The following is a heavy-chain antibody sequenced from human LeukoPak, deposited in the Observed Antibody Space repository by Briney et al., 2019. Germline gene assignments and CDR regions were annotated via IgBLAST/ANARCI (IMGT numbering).Heavy chain of an antibody. J-gene: IGHJ4*02. V-gene: IGHV4-59*01. CDR3: ARGHDILTGYTAYFDY. CDR2: IYYSGST. CDR1: GGSISSYY. D-gene: IGHD3-9*01. Sequence: SETLSHTCTVSGGSISSYYWSWIRQPPGKGLEWIGYIYYSGSTNYNPSLKSRVTISVDTSKNQFSLKLSSVTAADTAVYYCARGHDILTGYTAYFDYWGQGTLVTVSS.